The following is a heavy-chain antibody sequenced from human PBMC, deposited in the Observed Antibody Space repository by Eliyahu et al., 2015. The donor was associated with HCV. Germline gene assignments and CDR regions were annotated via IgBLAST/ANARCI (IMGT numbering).Heavy chain of an antibody. CDR1: GFTFSSNA. CDR3: AKGFCINGVCHLEY. J-gene: IGHJ4*02. Sequence: EVQLLESGGNLVQPGGSLXLSCAASGFTFSSNAMSWVRQAPGKGLEWVSAISGSGGTTYYADSVKGRFSISRDNSKNTLYLQVNSLGAEDTAVYYCAKGFCINGVCHLEYWGQGTLLTVSS. D-gene: IGHD2-8*01. V-gene: IGHV3-23*01. CDR2: ISGSGGTT.